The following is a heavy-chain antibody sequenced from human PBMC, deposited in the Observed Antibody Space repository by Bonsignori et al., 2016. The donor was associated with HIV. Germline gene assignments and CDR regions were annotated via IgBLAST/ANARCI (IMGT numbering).Heavy chain of an antibody. Sequence: SETLSLTCTVSGGSLTNYYWNWIRQPPGKGLEWIGYIYNSGSTNYNASLRSRVTISVDTSKNQFSLRLTSVNAADTAVYYCARSIRLMSSHFDFWGQGKLVTVS. D-gene: IGHD2-21*01. V-gene: IGHV4-59*01. CDR2: IYNSGST. CDR3: ARSIRLMSSHFDF. J-gene: IGHJ4*02. CDR1: GGSLTNYY.